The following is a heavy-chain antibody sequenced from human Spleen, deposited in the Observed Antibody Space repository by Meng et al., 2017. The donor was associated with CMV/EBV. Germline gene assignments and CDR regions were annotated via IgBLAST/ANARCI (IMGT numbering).Heavy chain of an antibody. CDR1: GGTFSSYT. D-gene: IGHD3-9*01. CDR3: AIALYLYGGTGYFVS. V-gene: IGHV1-69*02. J-gene: IGHJ5*02. CDR2: IIPILGIA. Sequence: SVKVSCKASGGTFSSYTISWVRQAPGQGLEWMGRIIPILGIANYAQKFQGRVTITADKSTSTAYMELSRLRSDDTAVYYCAIALYLYGGTGYFVSWGQGTQVTVSS.